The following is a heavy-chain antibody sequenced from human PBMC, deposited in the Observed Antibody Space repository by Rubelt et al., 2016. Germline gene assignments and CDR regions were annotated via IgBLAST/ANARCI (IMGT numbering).Heavy chain of an antibody. CDR2: INPNSGGT. J-gene: IGHJ4*02. Sequence: QVQLVQSGAEVKKPGASVKVSCKASGYSFTGYYLHWVRQAPGQGLEWMGRINPNSGGTNHAQNFQGRGNMTRDTSIKTALMGLSRLGSDDTAVYYLARGMYSSSFTIDYWGQGTLLTVSS. V-gene: IGHV1-2*06. CDR3: ARGMYSSSFTIDY. CDR1: GYSFTGYY. D-gene: IGHD6-6*01.